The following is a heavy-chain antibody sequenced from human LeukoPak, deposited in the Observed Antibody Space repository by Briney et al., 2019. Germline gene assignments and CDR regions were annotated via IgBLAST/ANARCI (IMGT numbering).Heavy chain of an antibody. CDR3: ATPYPREYCSTSSCYFNY. V-gene: IGHV5-51*01. Sequence: GESLKISCKASGYSFSDHWIGWVRQMPGKGLEWMGIIYPDDSDTRYSPSFQGQVTISADRSISTAYLQWSSLKASDTAMYYCATPYPREYCSTSSCYFNYWGQGTLVTVSS. D-gene: IGHD2-2*01. J-gene: IGHJ4*02. CDR2: IYPDDSDT. CDR1: GYSFSDHW.